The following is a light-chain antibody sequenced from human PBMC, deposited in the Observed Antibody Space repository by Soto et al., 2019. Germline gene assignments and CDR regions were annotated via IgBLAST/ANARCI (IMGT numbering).Light chain of an antibody. CDR2: EVS. J-gene: IGLJ7*01. V-gene: IGLV2-23*02. Sequence: QSVLTQPASVSGSPGQSITISCTGTSSDVGSHNIVSWYQQHPDQAPKLMIYEVSKRPLGVSARFSASKSGNTASLTISGLQAEDEADYYCCSYGGSRAVFGGGTQLTVL. CDR3: CSYGGSRAV. CDR1: SSDVGSHNI.